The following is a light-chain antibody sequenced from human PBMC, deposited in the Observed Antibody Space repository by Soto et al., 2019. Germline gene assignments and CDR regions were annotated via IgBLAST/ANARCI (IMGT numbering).Light chain of an antibody. CDR1: SSDIGVYNY. CDR3: GSYTSSSTVL. Sequence: QSALTQPASVSESPGQSITISCTGTSSDIGVYNYVSWYQQHPGKVPKLMIYEVSNRPSGVSNRFSGSKSGNTASLTISGLQAEDEADYYCGSYTSSSTVLFGGGTQLTVL. J-gene: IGLJ2*01. CDR2: EVS. V-gene: IGLV2-14*01.